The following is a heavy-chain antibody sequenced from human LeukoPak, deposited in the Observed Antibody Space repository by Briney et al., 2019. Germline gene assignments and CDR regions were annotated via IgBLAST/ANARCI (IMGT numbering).Heavy chain of an antibody. D-gene: IGHD2-2*01. CDR3: ARYGYCSSSSFHSDYGVDV. J-gene: IGHJ6*04. Sequence: PGGSLRLSCAASGFTFSDYYMSWIRQAPGKGLEWVSYISSCSSDTNYADSVKGRVTISRDNAKNSLYLQMNSLRAEDTAVYYCARYGYCSSSSFHSDYGVDVWGKGTTVTVSS. CDR2: ISSCSSDT. CDR1: GFTFSDYY. V-gene: IGHV3-11*06.